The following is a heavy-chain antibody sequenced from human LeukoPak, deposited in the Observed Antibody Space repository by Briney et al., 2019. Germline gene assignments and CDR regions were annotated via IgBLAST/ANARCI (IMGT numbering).Heavy chain of an antibody. D-gene: IGHD2-2*01. J-gene: IGHJ4*02. CDR1: GFAFDEHG. CDR3: ARAPITSPFYFDY. V-gene: IGHV3-20*04. CDR2: INWSGGST. Sequence: GPSLRLSCTASGFAFDEHGMSWVRQLPGKGLEWVSGINWSGGSTGYADPLRGRFTISRDNAKNSLYLQMDSLRAEDTALYYCARAPITSPFYFDYWGQGTLVTVSS.